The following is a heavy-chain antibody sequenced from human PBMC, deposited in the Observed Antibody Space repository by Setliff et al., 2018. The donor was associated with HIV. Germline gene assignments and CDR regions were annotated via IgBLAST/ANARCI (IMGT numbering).Heavy chain of an antibody. V-gene: IGHV4-61*09. D-gene: IGHD6-19*01. Sequence: SETLSLTCSVSGGSVNSGNYHWAWIRQPAGKGLEWIGHIYTSGSPHYKSSLTSRLAISLDTSRNQFSLKLTSVTAADSATYYCARWVYNSAWSLDYWGQGTLVTVSS. CDR2: IYTSGSP. J-gene: IGHJ4*02. CDR1: GGSVNSGNYH. CDR3: ARWVYNSAWSLDY.